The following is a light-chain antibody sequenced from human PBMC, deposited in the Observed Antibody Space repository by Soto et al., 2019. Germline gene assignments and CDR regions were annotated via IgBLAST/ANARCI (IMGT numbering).Light chain of an antibody. V-gene: IGKV1-33*01. CDR3: QQYDNLPV. J-gene: IGKJ2*01. CDR2: DAS. CDR1: QDISNY. Sequence: DIQMTQSPSSLSASVGDRVTITCQASQDISNYLNWYQQKPGKAPKLLIYDASNLETGVPSRFSGSVSGTDFTFTISSLQPEDFATYYCQQYDNLPVFGQGTKLEIK.